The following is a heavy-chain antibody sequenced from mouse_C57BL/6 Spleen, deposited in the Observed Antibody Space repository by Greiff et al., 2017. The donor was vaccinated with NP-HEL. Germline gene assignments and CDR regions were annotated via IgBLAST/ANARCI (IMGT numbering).Heavy chain of an antibody. CDR3: ARVATVVATPGYFDV. CDR2: IYPGDGDT. D-gene: IGHD1-1*01. CDR1: GYAFSSYW. V-gene: IGHV1-80*01. J-gene: IGHJ1*03. Sequence: VQLQQSGAELVKPGASVKISCKASGYAFSSYWMNWVKQRPGKGLEWIGQIYPGDGDTNYNGKFKGKATLTADKSSSTAYMQLSSLTSEDSAFYFCARVATVVATPGYFDVWGTGTTVTVSS.